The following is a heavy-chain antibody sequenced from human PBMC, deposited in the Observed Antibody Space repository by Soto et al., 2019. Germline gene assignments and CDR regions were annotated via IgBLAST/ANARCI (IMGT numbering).Heavy chain of an antibody. CDR2: IYSGGST. V-gene: IGHV3-53*01. J-gene: IGHJ6*02. CDR3: ARDTINILSGYSNGMDV. D-gene: IGHD3-9*01. CDR1: GFTVSSNY. Sequence: GGSLRLSCAASGFTVSSNYMSWVRQAPGKGLEWVSVIYSGGSTYYADSVKGRFTISRDNSKNTLYLQMNSLRAEDTAVYYCARDTINILSGYSNGMDVWGQVPTGTFSS.